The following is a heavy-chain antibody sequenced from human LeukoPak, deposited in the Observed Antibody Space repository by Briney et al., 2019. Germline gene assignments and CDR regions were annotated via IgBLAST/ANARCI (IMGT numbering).Heavy chain of an antibody. CDR3: AKDIEWDLLGGLGY. Sequence: PGRSLRLSCAASGFTFDDYAMHWVRQAPGKGLEWVSGISWNSGSIGYADSVKGRFTISRDNAKNSLYLQMNSLRAEDTALYYCAKDIEWDLLGGLGYWGQGTLVTVSS. D-gene: IGHD1-26*01. CDR2: ISWNSGSI. V-gene: IGHV3-9*01. CDR1: GFTFDDYA. J-gene: IGHJ4*02.